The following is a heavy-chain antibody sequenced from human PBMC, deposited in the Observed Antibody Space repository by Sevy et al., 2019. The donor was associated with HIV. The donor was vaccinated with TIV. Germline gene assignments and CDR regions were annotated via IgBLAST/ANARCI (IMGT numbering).Heavy chain of an antibody. Sequence: VGSLRLSCAASGFNFSPYAMHWVRQGPGKGLEWVATISSDGSTRSYVDSVKGRFSISRDNSKNTLYLQMNNLTPEDTAVFYCAKEGYYYDSRSSDWFDPWGQGTLVTVSS. D-gene: IGHD3-22*01. CDR3: AKEGYYYDSRSSDWFDP. CDR2: ISSDGSTR. V-gene: IGHV3-30*18. J-gene: IGHJ5*02. CDR1: GFNFSPYA.